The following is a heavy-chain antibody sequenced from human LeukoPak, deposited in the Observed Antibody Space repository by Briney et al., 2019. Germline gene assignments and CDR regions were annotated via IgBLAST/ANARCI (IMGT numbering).Heavy chain of an antibody. J-gene: IGHJ4*01. CDR1: GFTFTTYW. D-gene: IGHD1-26*01. CDR2: IKHDGSEQ. CDR3: KSGGAAPGSFDY. V-gene: IGHV3-7*01. Sequence: GGSLRLSSAASGFTFTTYWMSWMRQAPGKGLQWVANIKHDGSEQYYVDSVKGRFTISRDNAKNSLFLQMNSLGVEDTAVYYCKSGGAAPGSFDYWGHGALVTVSS.